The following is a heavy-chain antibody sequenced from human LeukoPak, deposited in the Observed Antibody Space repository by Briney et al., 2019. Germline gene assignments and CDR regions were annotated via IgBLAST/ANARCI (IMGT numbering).Heavy chain of an antibody. V-gene: IGHV3-11*06. J-gene: IGHJ4*02. CDR3: ARVGLIAAAGTPDY. CDR2: ISASGRDT. D-gene: IGHD6-13*01. CDR1: GFTFSDYY. Sequence: GGSLRLSCAASGFTFSDYYMSWIRQAPGKGLEWISYISASGRDTYYADSVKGRFTTSRDNAKNSLYLQMNSLRAEDTAVYYCARVGLIAAAGTPDYWGQGTLVAVSS.